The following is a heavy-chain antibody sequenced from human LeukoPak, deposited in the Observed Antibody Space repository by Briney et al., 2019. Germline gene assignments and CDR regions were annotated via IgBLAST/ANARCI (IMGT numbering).Heavy chain of an antibody. Sequence: GGSLRLSCTAPGFTFGDYAMSWIRQAPGKGLEWVGFIRSKAYGETADYAASVKGRFTISRDDSKAIAYLQMNSLKTEDTAVYHCTRDRGAYNLYDYWGQGTLVTVCS. D-gene: IGHD1-1*01. V-gene: IGHV3-49*03. CDR2: IRSKAYGETA. CDR1: GFTFGDYA. CDR3: TRDRGAYNLYDY. J-gene: IGHJ4*02.